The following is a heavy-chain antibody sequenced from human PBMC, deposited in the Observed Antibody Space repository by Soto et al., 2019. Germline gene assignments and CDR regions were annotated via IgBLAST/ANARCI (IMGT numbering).Heavy chain of an antibody. Sequence: GGSLRLSCAASGFTFSSYWMSWVRQAPGKGLEWVANIKQDGSEKYYVDSVKGRFTISRDNAKNSLYLQMNSLRAEDTAVYYCANYCSSTSCYLDMGNWFDPWGQGTLVTVSA. V-gene: IGHV3-7*03. CDR3: ANYCSSTSCYLDMGNWFDP. CDR2: IKQDGSEK. D-gene: IGHD2-2*01. J-gene: IGHJ5*02. CDR1: GFTFSSYW.